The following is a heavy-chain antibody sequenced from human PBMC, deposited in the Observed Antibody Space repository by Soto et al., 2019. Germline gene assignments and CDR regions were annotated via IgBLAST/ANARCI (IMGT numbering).Heavy chain of an antibody. CDR3: ARGRIPAAMQAGY. J-gene: IGHJ4*02. V-gene: IGHV3-48*01. CDR1: GFTFSSYS. Sequence: EVQLVESGGGLVQPGGSLRLSCVASGFTFSSYSINWVRQAPGEGLEWVSYISSASSTIYYADSVKGRFTISRDNAKNSVYLQMNSLRAEDTAVYYCARGRIPAAMQAGYWGQGTLVTVSS. D-gene: IGHD2-2*01. CDR2: ISSASSTI.